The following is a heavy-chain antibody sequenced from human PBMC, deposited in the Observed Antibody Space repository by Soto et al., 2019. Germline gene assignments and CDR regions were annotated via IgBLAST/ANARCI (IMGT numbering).Heavy chain of an antibody. CDR3: AIAQWIQNAKEFAY. CDR2: ISGYNGNT. V-gene: IGHV1-18*01. CDR1: CYTFTTYG. J-gene: IGHJ4*02. D-gene: IGHD5-18*01. Sequence: ASVKVSCKASCYTFTTYGIIWVRQAPGQGLEWMGWISGYNGNTNYAQKLQGRVTMTTDTSTSTAYMEVRSLRSDDTAVYYCAIAQWIQNAKEFAYWGQGLLVTV.